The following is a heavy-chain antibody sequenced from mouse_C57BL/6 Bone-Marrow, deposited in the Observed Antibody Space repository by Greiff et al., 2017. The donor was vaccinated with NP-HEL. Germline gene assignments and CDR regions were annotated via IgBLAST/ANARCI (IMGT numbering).Heavy chain of an antibody. V-gene: IGHV5-16*01. Sequence: EVKLQESEGGLVQPGSSMKLSCTASGFTFSDYYMAWVRQVPEKGLEWVANINYDGSSTYYLDSLKSRFIISIDNAKNIPYLQMRSLKSEDTATYYCAREGGLRRRTYAMDYGGQGTSVTVSS. CDR2: INYDGSST. CDR3: AREGGLRRRTYAMDY. CDR1: GFTFSDYY. J-gene: IGHJ4*01. D-gene: IGHD2-4*01.